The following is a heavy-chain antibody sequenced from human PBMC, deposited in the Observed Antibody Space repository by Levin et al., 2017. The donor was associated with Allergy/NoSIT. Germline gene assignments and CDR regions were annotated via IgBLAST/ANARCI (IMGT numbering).Heavy chain of an antibody. CDR1: GGSISSGDYY. CDR2: IYYSGST. CDR3: ARGGSSSWYGLFDY. Sequence: SETLSLTCTVSGGSISSGDYYWSWIRQPPGKGLEWIGYIYYSGSTYYNPSLKSRVTISVDTSKNQFSLKLSSVTAADTAVYYCARGGSSSWYGLFDYWGQGTLVTVSS. D-gene: IGHD6-13*01. V-gene: IGHV4-30-4*01. J-gene: IGHJ4*02.